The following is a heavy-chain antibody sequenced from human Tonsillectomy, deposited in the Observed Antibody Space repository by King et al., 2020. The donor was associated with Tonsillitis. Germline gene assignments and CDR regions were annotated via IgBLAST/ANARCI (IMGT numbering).Heavy chain of an antibody. CDR3: ARGAYYSTTSPDY. J-gene: IGHJ4*02. V-gene: IGHV4-59*01. CDR1: GASITSYY. CDR2: IYYSGST. Sequence: VQLQESGPGLVKPPETLSLTCTVSGASITSYYWTWIRQPPGKGLEWIGYIYYSGSTSYNPSLKSRVTISVDTSKNQFSLRLSSVTAADTAIYYCARGAYYSTTSPDYWGQGTLVTVSS. D-gene: IGHD3-10*01.